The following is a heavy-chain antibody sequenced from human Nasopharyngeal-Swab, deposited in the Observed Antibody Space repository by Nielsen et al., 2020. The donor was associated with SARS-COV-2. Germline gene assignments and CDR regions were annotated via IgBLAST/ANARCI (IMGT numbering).Heavy chain of an antibody. Sequence: ASVKVSCKASGYTFNSHYMHWVRQAPGQGLEWMGWINTNTGNPTYAQGFTGRFVFSLDTSVSTAYLQISSLKAEDTAVYYCASDSYGTSFDYWGQGTLVTVSS. CDR2: INTNTGNP. CDR3: ASDSYGTSFDY. D-gene: IGHD5-18*01. CDR1: GYTFNSHY. J-gene: IGHJ4*02. V-gene: IGHV7-4-1*02.